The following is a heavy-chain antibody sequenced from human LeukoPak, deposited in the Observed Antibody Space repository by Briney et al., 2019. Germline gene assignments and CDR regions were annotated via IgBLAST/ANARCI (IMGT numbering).Heavy chain of an antibody. J-gene: IGHJ6*04. Sequence: GGSPRLSCAASGFTFSSYAMSWVRQAPGKGLEWVSAISGSGGSTYYADSVKGRFTISRDNSKNTLYLQMNSLRAEDTAVYYCAKGSGSDYYYGMDVWGKGTTVTVSS. CDR3: AKGSGSDYYYGMDV. CDR2: ISGSGGST. CDR1: GFTFSSYA. D-gene: IGHD2-15*01. V-gene: IGHV3-23*01.